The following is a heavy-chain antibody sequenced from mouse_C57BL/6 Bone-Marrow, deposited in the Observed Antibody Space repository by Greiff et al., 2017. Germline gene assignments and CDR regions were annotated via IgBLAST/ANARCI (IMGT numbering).Heavy chain of an antibody. CDR2: INPNYGTT. CDR3: ASKYDYEDAMDY. V-gene: IGHV1-39*01. CDR1: GYSFTDYN. J-gene: IGHJ4*01. D-gene: IGHD2-4*01. Sequence: VQLKQSGPELVKPGASVEISCKASGYSFTDYNMNWVKQSNGKSLEWIGVINPNYGTTSYNQKFKGKATLTVDQSSSTAYMQLNSLTSEDSAVYYCASKYDYEDAMDYWGQGTSGTVSS.